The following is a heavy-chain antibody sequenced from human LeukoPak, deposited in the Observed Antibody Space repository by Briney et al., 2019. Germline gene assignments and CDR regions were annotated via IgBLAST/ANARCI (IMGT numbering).Heavy chain of an antibody. D-gene: IGHD3-10*01. Sequence: PGGSLRLSCAASGFTFSSYWMSWVRQAPGKGLECVANIKQDGSEKYYVDSVKGRFTISRDNDKNSLYLQMNSLRAEDTAVYYCARVGFGELEPDYWGQGTLVTVSS. V-gene: IGHV3-7*01. CDR3: ARVGFGELEPDY. CDR1: GFTFSSYW. CDR2: IKQDGSEK. J-gene: IGHJ4*02.